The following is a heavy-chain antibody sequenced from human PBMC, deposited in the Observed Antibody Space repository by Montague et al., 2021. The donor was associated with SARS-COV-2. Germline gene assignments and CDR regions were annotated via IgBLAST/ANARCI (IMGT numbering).Heavy chain of an antibody. CDR1: GGSFRSYY. J-gene: IGHJ3*01. V-gene: IGHV4-34*01. CDR2: ITHSGSS. D-gene: IGHD3-3*01. Sequence: SETLSLTCAVSGGSFRSYYCTWIRQPPGKGLDLIGDITHSGSSQFHPSLKNRVTISVDKSKNQISLKLTSVTAADTATYYCTRGQVTIFAGLIMLPAAGALDLWGQGTTVTVSS. CDR3: TRGQVTIFAGLIMLPAAGALDL.